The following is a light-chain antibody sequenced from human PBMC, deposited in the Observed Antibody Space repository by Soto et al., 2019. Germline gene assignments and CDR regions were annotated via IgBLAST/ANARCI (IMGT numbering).Light chain of an antibody. CDR3: QQSGSTLWT. CDR1: QSVSSTY. Sequence: EIVLTQSPGTLSLSPGERATLSCRASQSVSSTYLAWYQHKPGQAPRLLIYGASSRATGIPGRFSGSGSGSDFTLTISRLEPEDFAVYYCQQSGSTLWTFGQGTKVEIK. V-gene: IGKV3-20*01. CDR2: GAS. J-gene: IGKJ1*01.